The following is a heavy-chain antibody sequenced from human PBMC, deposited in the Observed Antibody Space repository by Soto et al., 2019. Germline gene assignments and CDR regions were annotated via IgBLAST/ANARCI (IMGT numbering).Heavy chain of an antibody. J-gene: IGHJ6*04. D-gene: IGHD3-3*01. CDR1: GFTFSTYG. CDR2: IWFDGTKK. V-gene: IGHV3-33*01. CDR3: ASQIFWSGSTAHGMDV. Sequence: GGSLRLSCAASGFTFSTYGMHWVRQAPGKGLEWVAVIWFDGTKKYYADSVNGRFTISRDNSKNTLYLQMNSLRAEDAAVYYCASQIFWSGSTAHGMDVWGKGTTVTVSS.